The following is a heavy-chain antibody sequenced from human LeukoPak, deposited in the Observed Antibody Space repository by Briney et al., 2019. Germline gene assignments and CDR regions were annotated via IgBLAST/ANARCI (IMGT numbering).Heavy chain of an antibody. Sequence: ASVKVSCKASGYTFTGYYMHWVRQAPGQGLEWMGWINPNSGGTNYAQKFQGRVTMTRDTSISTAYMELSRLRSDDTAVYYCARKQWLVLGAFDIWGQGTMVTVSS. J-gene: IGHJ3*02. CDR3: ARKQWLVLGAFDI. CDR1: GYTFTGYY. D-gene: IGHD6-19*01. CDR2: INPNSGGT. V-gene: IGHV1-2*02.